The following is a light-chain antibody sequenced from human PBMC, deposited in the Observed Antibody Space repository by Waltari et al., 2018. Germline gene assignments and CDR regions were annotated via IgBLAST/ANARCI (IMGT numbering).Light chain of an antibody. V-gene: IGKV1-39*01. J-gene: IGKJ1*01. CDR1: QGISSS. Sequence: IQLTQSPSSLSASVGDRVTITCRASQGISSSLAWYQQTPGKAPKLLIYAASTLQSGVPSRFSCSGSGTDFTLTISSLQPEDFATYYCQQSYSTWTFGQGTKVEIK. CDR2: AAS. CDR3: QQSYSTWT.